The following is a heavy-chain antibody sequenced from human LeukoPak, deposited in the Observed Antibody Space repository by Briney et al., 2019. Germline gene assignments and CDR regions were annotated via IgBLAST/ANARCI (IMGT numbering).Heavy chain of an antibody. Sequence: PSETLSLTCAVYGGSFSGYYWSWIRQPPGKGLEWIGEINHSGSTNYNPSLKSRVTISVDTSSNRFSLSIKSVTAADTAMYYCARGRRIVVLPGRGFFDLWGRGTLVTVSS. D-gene: IGHD4/OR15-4a*01. CDR3: ARGRRIVVLPGRGFFDL. CDR1: GGSFSGYY. CDR2: INHSGST. V-gene: IGHV4-34*01. J-gene: IGHJ2*01.